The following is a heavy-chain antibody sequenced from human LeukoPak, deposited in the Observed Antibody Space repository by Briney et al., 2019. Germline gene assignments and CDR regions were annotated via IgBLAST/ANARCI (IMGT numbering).Heavy chain of an antibody. CDR3: ARGRQWLVY. V-gene: IGHV4-34*01. J-gene: IGHJ4*02. CDR1: GGSFSGYH. Sequence: SETLSLTCAVYGGSFSGYHWSWIRQPPGKGLEWIGEINHSGSTNYNPSLKSRVTISVDTPKNQFSLKLSSVTAADTAVYYCARGRQWLVYWGQGTLVTVSS. D-gene: IGHD6-19*01. CDR2: INHSGST.